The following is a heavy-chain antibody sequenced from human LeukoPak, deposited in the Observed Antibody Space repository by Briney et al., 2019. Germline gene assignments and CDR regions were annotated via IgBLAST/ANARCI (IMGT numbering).Heavy chain of an antibody. V-gene: IGHV3-23*01. CDR1: GFTFSSYA. CDR3: AKAAVLVSYSSPARDAFDI. CDR2: ISGSGGST. Sequence: PGGSLRLSCAASGFTFSSYAMSWVRQAPGKGLEWVSAISGSGGSTYYADSVKGRFTISRDNSKNTLYLQTNSLRAEDTAVYYCAKAAVLVSYSSPARDAFDIWGQGTMVTVSS. J-gene: IGHJ3*02. D-gene: IGHD6-13*01.